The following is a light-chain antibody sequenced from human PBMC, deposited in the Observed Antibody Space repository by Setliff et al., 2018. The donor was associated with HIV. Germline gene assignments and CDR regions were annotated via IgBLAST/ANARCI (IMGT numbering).Light chain of an antibody. CDR2: EVS. Sequence: QSALTQPASVSGSPGQSITISCTGTSSDVGGYKYVYWYQQHPGKAPKLMIYEVSNRPSGISNRFSASKSGNTASLTISGLQAEDEADYYCCSYAGSTTYVFGTGTKGTVL. CDR1: SSDVGGYKY. CDR3: CSYAGSTTYV. J-gene: IGLJ1*01. V-gene: IGLV2-23*02.